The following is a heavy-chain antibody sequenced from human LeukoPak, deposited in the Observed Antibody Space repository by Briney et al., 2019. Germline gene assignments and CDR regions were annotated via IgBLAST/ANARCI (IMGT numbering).Heavy chain of an antibody. J-gene: IGHJ6*03. V-gene: IGHV4-39*01. D-gene: IGHD3-10*01. CDR1: GFTFRNYW. Sequence: PGGSLRLSCAASGFTFRNYWMRWVRQPPGKGLEWIGSIYYSGSTYYNPSLKSRVTISVDTSKNQFSLKLSSVTAADTAVYYCARRLGGGSGSYFMDYYYYYYMDVWGKGTTVTISS. CDR2: IYYSGST. CDR3: ARRLGGGSGSYFMDYYYYYYMDV.